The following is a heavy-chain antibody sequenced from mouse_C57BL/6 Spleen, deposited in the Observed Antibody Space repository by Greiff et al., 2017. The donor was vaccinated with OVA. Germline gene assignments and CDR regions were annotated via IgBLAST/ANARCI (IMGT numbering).Heavy chain of an antibody. CDR2: ISGGGGNT. CDR1: GFTFSSYT. Sequence: EVQGVESGGGLVKPGGSLKLSCAASGFTFSSYTMSWVRQTPEKRLEWVATISGGGGNTYYPDSVKGRFTISRDNAKNTLYLQMSSLRSEDTALYYCARHVTTGPFAYWGQGTLVTVSA. V-gene: IGHV5-9*01. D-gene: IGHD4-1*02. CDR3: ARHVTTGPFAY. J-gene: IGHJ3*01.